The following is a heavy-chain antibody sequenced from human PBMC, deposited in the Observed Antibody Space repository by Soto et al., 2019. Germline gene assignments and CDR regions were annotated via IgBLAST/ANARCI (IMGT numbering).Heavy chain of an antibody. D-gene: IGHD3-10*01. CDR1: GDSMSGFY. J-gene: IGHJ4*02. CDR2: INYVGRAS. Sequence: SETLSLTCTVSGDSMSGFYWSWIRQTPGKGLEWIGYINYVGRASYYSPSLQSRVTISLDSSKNQFSLILSSVTAADTAVYFCARFRRNYFDYWGQGTQVTVSS. V-gene: IGHV4-59*01. CDR3: ARFRRNYFDY.